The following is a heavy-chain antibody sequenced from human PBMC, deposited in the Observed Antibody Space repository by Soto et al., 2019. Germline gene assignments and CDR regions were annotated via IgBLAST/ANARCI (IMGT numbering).Heavy chain of an antibody. V-gene: IGHV3-23*01. CDR2: ISNGGGAT. CDR1: GFTFSSYD. CDR3: AEDRLGAIGS. J-gene: IGHJ4*02. D-gene: IGHD3-16*01. Sequence: EVQLLESGGGLVQPGGSLRLSCVASGFTFSSYDMTWVRQAPGKGLEWVSAISNGGGATHYADSVKGRFTISRDNSENTLHLQMNSLRAEDTAVYYCAEDRLGAIGSWGQGTLVTVSS.